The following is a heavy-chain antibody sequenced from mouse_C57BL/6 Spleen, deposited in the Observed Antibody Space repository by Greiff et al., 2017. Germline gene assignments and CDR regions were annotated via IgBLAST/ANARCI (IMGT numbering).Heavy chain of an antibody. CDR3: AREGYDYDGGRWFAY. Sequence: QVQLQQSGAELVRPGASVKLSCKASGYTFTDYYINWVKQRPGQGLEWIARIYPGSGNTYYNEKFKGKATLTAEKSSSTAYMQLSSLTSEDSAVYFCAREGYDYDGGRWFAYWGQGTLVTVSA. CDR1: GYTFTDYY. V-gene: IGHV1-76*01. J-gene: IGHJ3*01. D-gene: IGHD2-4*01. CDR2: IYPGSGNT.